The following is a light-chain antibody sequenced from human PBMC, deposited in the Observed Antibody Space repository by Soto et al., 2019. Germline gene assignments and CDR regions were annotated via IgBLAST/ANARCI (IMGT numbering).Light chain of an antibody. CDR2: AAS. CDR3: QQYNSYRT. V-gene: IGKV1-5*01. CDR1: QSIANS. Sequence: DIQMTQSPSFLSASVGDRVTITCRASQSIANSLNWYQQKPGKAPKLLIYAASSLQSGVPSRFSASGSGTEFTLTISSLQPDDFATYYCQQYNSYRTFGQGTKVDI. J-gene: IGKJ1*01.